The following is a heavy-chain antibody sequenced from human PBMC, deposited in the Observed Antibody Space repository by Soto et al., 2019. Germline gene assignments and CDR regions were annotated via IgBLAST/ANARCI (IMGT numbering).Heavy chain of an antibody. V-gene: IGHV1-46*03. CDR1: GYTFTSYY. CDR3: ARNYDSSGYPRKVYGMDV. CDR2: INPSGGST. D-gene: IGHD3-22*01. J-gene: IGHJ6*02. Sequence: GASVKVSCKASGYTFTSYYMHWVRQAPGQGLEWMGIINPSGGSTSYAQKFQGRVTMTRDTSTSTVYMELSSLRSEDTAVYYCARNYDSSGYPRKVYGMDVWGQGTTVTVS.